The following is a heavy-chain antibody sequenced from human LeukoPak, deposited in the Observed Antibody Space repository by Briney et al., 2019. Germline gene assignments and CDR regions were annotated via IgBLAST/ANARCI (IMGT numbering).Heavy chain of an antibody. J-gene: IGHJ4*01. D-gene: IGHD5-12*01. CDR3: STKKNDYLDR. CDR1: GYNFRKSW. Sequence: GESLKISCRASGYNFRKSWIGWVRQTPAKGLEWLGIIYPDDFDTIYNPSFEGHVTISADNSITTAYLQWKSLKASDSGLYLCSTKKNDYLDRWGRGTLVTVSS. CDR2: IYPDDFDT. V-gene: IGHV5-51*01.